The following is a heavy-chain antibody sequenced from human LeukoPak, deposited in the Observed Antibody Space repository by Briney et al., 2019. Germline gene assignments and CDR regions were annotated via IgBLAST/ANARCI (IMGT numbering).Heavy chain of an antibody. CDR3: ARDRRSAVYDILTGFRGRYFGY. D-gene: IGHD3-9*01. CDR1: EYIFTDDY. Sequence: GASVKVSCKPSEYIFTDDYMHWVRQTPGQGLEWMGWINPNSGGTRYPQKFQGKVTMTRDTSISTAYMELSRLRSDDTAVYYCARDRRSAVYDILTGFRGRYFGYWGQGTLVTVSS. V-gene: IGHV1-2*02. CDR2: INPNSGGT. J-gene: IGHJ4*02.